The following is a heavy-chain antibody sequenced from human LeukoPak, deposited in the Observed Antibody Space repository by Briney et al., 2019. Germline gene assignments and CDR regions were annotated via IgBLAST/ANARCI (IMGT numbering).Heavy chain of an antibody. CDR3: AGGSGWLFDY. CDR1: GGSISGYY. V-gene: IGHV4-59*01. J-gene: IGHJ4*02. CDR2: FYYSGST. Sequence: SETLSLTCTVSGGSISGYYWNWMRQPPGKGLEWIGYFYYSGSTNYNPSLRGRGTISLDTSKNQFSLTLSSVTAADTAVYYCAGGSGWLFDYWGQGIPVTVS. D-gene: IGHD6-19*01.